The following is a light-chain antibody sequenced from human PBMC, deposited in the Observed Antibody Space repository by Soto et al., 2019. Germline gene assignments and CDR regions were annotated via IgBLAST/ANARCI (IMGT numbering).Light chain of an antibody. V-gene: IGKV2-24*01. Sequence: DIAMTQTPLSSPVTLGQPASISCRSSQSLVHSDGNTYLSWLQQRPGQPPRHLIYEISNRFSGVPDRLSGSGAGTDFTLKISRVEAEDVGVYYCMQATQFPITFGQGTRLEIK. J-gene: IGKJ5*01. CDR3: MQATQFPIT. CDR1: QSLVHSDGNTY. CDR2: EIS.